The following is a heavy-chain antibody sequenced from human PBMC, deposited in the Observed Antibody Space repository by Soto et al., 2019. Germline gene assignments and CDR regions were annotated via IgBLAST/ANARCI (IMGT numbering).Heavy chain of an antibody. Sequence: ASVKVSCKASGYTFTSYGISWVRQAPGQGLEWMGWISAYNGNTNYAQKLQGRVTMTTDTSTSTAYIELRSLRSDDTAVYYCARDGITIFGVVMSAEYFQHWGQGTLVTVSS. CDR3: ARDGITIFGVVMSAEYFQH. D-gene: IGHD3-3*01. J-gene: IGHJ1*01. V-gene: IGHV1-18*04. CDR2: ISAYNGNT. CDR1: GYTFTSYG.